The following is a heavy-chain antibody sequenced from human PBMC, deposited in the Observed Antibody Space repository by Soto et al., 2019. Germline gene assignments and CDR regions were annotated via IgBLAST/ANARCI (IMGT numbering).Heavy chain of an antibody. J-gene: IGHJ4*02. CDR3: TTDDYDFWSGYFTQKTK. V-gene: IGHV3-15*07. CDR1: GFTFSNAW. D-gene: IGHD3-3*01. CDR2: IKSKTDGGTT. Sequence: SGGSLRLSCAASGFTFSNAWMNWVRQAPGKGLEWVGRIKSKTDGGTTDYAAPVKGRFTISRDDSKNTLYLQMNSLKTEDTAMYYCTTDDYDFWSGYFTQKTKWGQGTLVTVSS.